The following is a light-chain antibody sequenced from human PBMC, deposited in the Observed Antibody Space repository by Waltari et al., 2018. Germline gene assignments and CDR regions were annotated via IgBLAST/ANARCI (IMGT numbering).Light chain of an antibody. J-gene: IGLJ3*02. CDR3: YSYANGRV. Sequence: QSAPTHPPSVSGSPVQSITISCTGTSGDIGSYDLVSRSQQPPGKAPKLLIYGVTKRPYGVSTRFSGSKSGNTASLTISGLQADDEADYYCYSYANGRVFGGGTKLTVL. CDR2: GVT. V-gene: IGLV2-23*02. CDR1: SGDIGSYDL.